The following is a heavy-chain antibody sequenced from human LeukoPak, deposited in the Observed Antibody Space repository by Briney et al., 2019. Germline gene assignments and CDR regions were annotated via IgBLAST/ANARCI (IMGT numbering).Heavy chain of an antibody. Sequence: GGSLRLSCVASGFIFSEYAMSWVRQAPGKGLEWVSGISASGGSTYYADSVKGRFTISRDKSKNTLYLQMNSLRAEDTAVYFCAKGAGMALDASDIWGQGTMVTVSS. D-gene: IGHD1-14*01. V-gene: IGHV3-23*01. CDR3: AKGAGMALDASDI. CDR1: GFIFSEYA. CDR2: ISASGGST. J-gene: IGHJ3*02.